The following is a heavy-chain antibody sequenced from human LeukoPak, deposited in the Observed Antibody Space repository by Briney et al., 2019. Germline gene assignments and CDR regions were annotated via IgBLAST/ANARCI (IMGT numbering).Heavy chain of an antibody. CDR2: INQDGSEK. D-gene: IGHD2-2*03. J-gene: IGHJ3*02. V-gene: IGHV3-7*04. CDR3: AGVDIVVVPAGQAFDI. CDR1: GFTFSTYW. Sequence: QSGGSLRLSCAASGFTFSTYWMSWVRQAPGKGLEWVANINQDGSEKYYVDSVKGRFTISRDNAKKSLYLQMNSLTAEDTAVYYCAGVDIVVVPAGQAFDIWGQGTMVTVSS.